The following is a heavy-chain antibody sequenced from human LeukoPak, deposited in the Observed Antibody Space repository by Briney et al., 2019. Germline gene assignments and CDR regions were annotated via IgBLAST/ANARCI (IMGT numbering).Heavy chain of an antibody. CDR1: GYTFTSYY. CDR3: ASGFYYYYMDV. CDR2: INPSGGST. V-gene: IGHV1-46*01. J-gene: IGHJ6*03. Sequence: ASVKVSCKASGYTFTSYYMHWVRQAPGQGLEWMGIINPSGGSTSYAQKFQGRVTMTRDTSISTAYMELSRLRSDDTAVYYCASGFYYYYMDVWGKGTTVTVSS.